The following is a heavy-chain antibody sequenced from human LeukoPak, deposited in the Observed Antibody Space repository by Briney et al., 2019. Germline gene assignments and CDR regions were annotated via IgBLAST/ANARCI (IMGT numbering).Heavy chain of an antibody. Sequence: ASVKVSCKASGYTFTGYYMHWVRQAPGRGLEWMGWINPNSGGTNYAQKFQGRVTMTRDTSISTAYMELSRLRSDDTAVYYCARASFISKYCSSTSCSLEYWGQGTLVTVSS. CDR3: ARASFISKYCSSTSCSLEY. CDR2: INPNSGGT. J-gene: IGHJ4*02. CDR1: GYTFTGYY. D-gene: IGHD2-2*01. V-gene: IGHV1-2*02.